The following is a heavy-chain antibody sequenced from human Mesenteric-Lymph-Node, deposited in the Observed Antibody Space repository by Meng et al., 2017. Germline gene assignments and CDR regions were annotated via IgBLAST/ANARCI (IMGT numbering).Heavy chain of an antibody. D-gene: IGHD2/OR15-2a*01. CDR2: IYPGDSDA. V-gene: IGHV5-51*01. Sequence: KVSCKGSGYSFSTYWIAWVRQMPGKGLEWMGIIYPGDSDARYSPSFQGQVTISADKSITTAYLQWSSLKASDTAIYFCAREDSNTFHFDFWGQGTLVTVSS. CDR3: AREDSNTFHFDF. CDR1: GYSFSTYW. J-gene: IGHJ4*02.